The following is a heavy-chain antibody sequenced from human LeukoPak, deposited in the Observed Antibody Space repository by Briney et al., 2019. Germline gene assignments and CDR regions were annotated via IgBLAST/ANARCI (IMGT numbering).Heavy chain of an antibody. V-gene: IGHV3-21*01. Sequence: GGSLRLSCEASGFTFSSYTMNWVRQAPGEGLEWVSSITSSSSSIYYADSVKGRIAISRDNARNSLYLQMNSLRAEDTAVYYCARDPRLVRTYSDYYYMDVWGKGTTVTVSS. D-gene: IGHD4-23*01. CDR1: GFTFSSYT. CDR2: ITSSSSSI. CDR3: ARDPRLVRTYSDYYYMDV. J-gene: IGHJ6*03.